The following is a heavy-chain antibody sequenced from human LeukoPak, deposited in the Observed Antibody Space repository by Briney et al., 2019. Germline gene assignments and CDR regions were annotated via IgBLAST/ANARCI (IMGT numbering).Heavy chain of an antibody. Sequence: SETLSLTCTVSGGSISSSSYYWGWIRQPPGKGLEWIGSIYYSGSTYYNPSLKSRVTISVDTSKNQFSLKLSSVTAADTAVYYCARVTGYMIEDYFDYWGQGILVTVSS. CDR3: ARVTGYMIEDYFDY. D-gene: IGHD3-9*01. J-gene: IGHJ4*02. CDR1: GGSISSSSYY. CDR2: IYYSGST. V-gene: IGHV4-39*07.